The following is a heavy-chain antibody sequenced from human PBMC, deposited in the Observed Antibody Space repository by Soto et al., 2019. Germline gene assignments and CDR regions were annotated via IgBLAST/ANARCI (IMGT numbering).Heavy chain of an antibody. Sequence: QITLKESGPPLVKPTQTLTLTCTFSGFSVSTTGVGVGWIRQPPGKALEWLALIYWDDEKRYSPSLRSRLTITKDTSKNQVVLRMTSMDPVDTATYYCAHRGSGCNGGVCYGWAYFDYWGQGALVTVSS. CDR3: AHRGSGCNGGVCYGWAYFDY. V-gene: IGHV2-5*02. CDR2: IYWDDEK. J-gene: IGHJ4*02. CDR1: GFSVSTTGVG. D-gene: IGHD2-8*02.